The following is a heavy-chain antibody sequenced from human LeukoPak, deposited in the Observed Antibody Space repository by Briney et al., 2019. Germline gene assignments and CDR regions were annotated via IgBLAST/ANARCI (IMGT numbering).Heavy chain of an antibody. CDR2: IKSKTDGGTT. D-gene: IGHD3-10*01. Sequence: GGSLRLSCAASGFTFSNAWMSWVRQAPGKGLEWVGRIKSKTDGGTTDYAAPVKGRFTISRDDSKNTLYLQMNSLKTEDTAVYYCTTDIDYYGSGSYPYYYYGMDVWGQGTTVTVSS. V-gene: IGHV3-15*01. J-gene: IGHJ6*02. CDR3: TTDIDYYGSGSYPYYYYGMDV. CDR1: GFTFSNAW.